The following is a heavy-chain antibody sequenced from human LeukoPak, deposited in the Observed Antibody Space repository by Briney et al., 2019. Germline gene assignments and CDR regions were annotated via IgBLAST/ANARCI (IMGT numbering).Heavy chain of an antibody. J-gene: IGHJ6*02. CDR2: ISGSGGST. V-gene: IGHV3-23*01. CDR3: AEDWYSSSWGYYYGMAV. D-gene: IGHD6-13*01. Sequence: SGGSLRLSRAASGFTFSSYAMSWVRQAPGKGLEWVSAISGSGGSTYYADSVKGRFTISRDNSKNTLYLQMNSLRAEDTAVYYCAEDWYSSSWGYYYGMAVWGQGTTVTVSS. CDR1: GFTFSSYA.